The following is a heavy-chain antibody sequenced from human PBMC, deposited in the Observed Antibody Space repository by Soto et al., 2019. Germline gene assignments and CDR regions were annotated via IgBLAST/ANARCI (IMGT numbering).Heavy chain of an antibody. CDR2: ISSSSYI. CDR3: ARGQYYGMDV. J-gene: IGHJ6*02. Sequence: GGSLRLSCAASGFTFSSYTMNWVRQAPGKGLEWVSSISSSSYIYYADSVKGRFTIPRDNAKNSLYLQMNGLRAEDTAVYYCARGQYYGMDVWGQGTTVTVSS. CDR1: GFTFSSYT. V-gene: IGHV3-21*01.